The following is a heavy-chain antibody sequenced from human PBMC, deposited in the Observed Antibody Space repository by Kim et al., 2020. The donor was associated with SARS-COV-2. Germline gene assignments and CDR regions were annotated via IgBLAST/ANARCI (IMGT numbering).Heavy chain of an antibody. CDR2: ISSSSSTI. V-gene: IGHV3-48*02. D-gene: IGHD3-22*01. Sequence: GGSLRLSCAASGFTFSSYSMNWVRQAPGKGLEWVSYISSSSSTIYYADSVKGRFTISRDNAKNSLYLQMNSLRDEDTAVYYCARDTRYDSRRLYYYGMDVWGQGTTVTVSS. CDR3: ARDTRYDSRRLYYYGMDV. J-gene: IGHJ6*02. CDR1: GFTFSSYS.